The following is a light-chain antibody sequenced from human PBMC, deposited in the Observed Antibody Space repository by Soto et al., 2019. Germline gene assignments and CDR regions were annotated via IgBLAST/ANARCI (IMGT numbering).Light chain of an antibody. CDR1: RSNIVSNT. J-gene: IGLJ1*01. V-gene: IGLV1-44*01. Sequence: QSVLTQPPSASGTPGQRVTISCSGSRSNIVSNTVNWYQHLPGAAPKLLMYAYSQRPSGIPDRFSGSKSGASAFLAISGLQSEDEADYYCAAWDDSLNEYVFGTGTKLTVL. CDR2: AYS. CDR3: AAWDDSLNEYV.